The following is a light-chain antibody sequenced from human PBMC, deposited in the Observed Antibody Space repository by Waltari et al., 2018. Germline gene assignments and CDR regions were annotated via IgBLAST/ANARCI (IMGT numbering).Light chain of an antibody. CDR1: SSNLGSND. J-gene: IGLJ2*01. Sequence: QSVLTQPPSAYGTPGQRVTIPCSVSSSNLGSNDVTWYHQLPGTAPKLLIYTNNQRPSGVPDRFSGSKSGTSASLAISGLQSEDEADYFCAVWDDSLNGVLFGAGTKLTVL. V-gene: IGLV1-44*01. CDR2: TNN. CDR3: AVWDDSLNGVL.